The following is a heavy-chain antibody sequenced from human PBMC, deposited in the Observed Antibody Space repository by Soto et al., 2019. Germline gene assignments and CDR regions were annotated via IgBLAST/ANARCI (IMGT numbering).Heavy chain of an antibody. V-gene: IGHV3-11*04. D-gene: IGHD6-6*01. CDR1: GFTFGDYE. Sequence: GGSLRLSCAASGFTFGDYEMSWIRQAAGKGPEWVSFLSRSGNTIYYADSVKGRFSISRDNAENSLYLQMNSLRAEDTAVYYCARAYGIAARREIYYYGMDVWGQGTTVTVSS. CDR2: LSRSGNTI. CDR3: ARAYGIAARREIYYYGMDV. J-gene: IGHJ6*02.